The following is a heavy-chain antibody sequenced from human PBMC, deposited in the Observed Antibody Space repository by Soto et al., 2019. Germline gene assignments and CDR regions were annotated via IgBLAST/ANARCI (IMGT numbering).Heavy chain of an antibody. D-gene: IGHD2-15*01. V-gene: IGHV3-30*18. CDR2: ISYDGSNK. J-gene: IGHJ4*02. CDR1: GFTFSSYG. CDR3: AKDRVIVAFDY. Sequence: QVQLVESGGGVVQPWRSLRLSCAASGFTFSSYGMSWVRQAPGKGLEWVAVISYDGSNKYYADSVKGQFTISRDNSENTLYLQMNSLRAEDTAVYYCAKDRVIVAFDYWGQGSLVTVSS.